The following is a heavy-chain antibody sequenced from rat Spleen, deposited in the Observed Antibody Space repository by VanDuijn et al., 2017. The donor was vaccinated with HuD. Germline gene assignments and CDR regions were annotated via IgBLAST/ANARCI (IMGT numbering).Heavy chain of an antibody. V-gene: IGHV5-7*01. CDR2: ISYDGSST. D-gene: IGHD5-1*01. CDR1: GFTFSDYN. J-gene: IGHJ3*01. CDR3: ARADWGH. Sequence: EVQLVESGGGLVQPGRSMNLSCAASGFTFSDYNMAWVRQAPKKGLEWVATISYDGSSTYYRDSVKGRFTISRDNAKSTLYLQMDSLRSEDTATYYCARADWGHWGQGTLVTISS.